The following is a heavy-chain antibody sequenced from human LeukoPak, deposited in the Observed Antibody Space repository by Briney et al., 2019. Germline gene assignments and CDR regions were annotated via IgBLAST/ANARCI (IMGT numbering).Heavy chain of an antibody. CDR3: ARSSVLRYFDWLGRRYYYYYGMDV. CDR2: IWYDGSNK. Sequence: PGRSLRLSCAASGFTFSSYGMHWVRQAPGKGLEWVAVIWYDGSNKYYADSVKGRFAISRDNSKNTLNLQMNSLRAEDTAVYYCARSSVLRYFDWLGRRYYYYYGMDVWGQGTTVTVSS. J-gene: IGHJ6*02. CDR1: GFTFSSYG. D-gene: IGHD3-9*01. V-gene: IGHV3-33*01.